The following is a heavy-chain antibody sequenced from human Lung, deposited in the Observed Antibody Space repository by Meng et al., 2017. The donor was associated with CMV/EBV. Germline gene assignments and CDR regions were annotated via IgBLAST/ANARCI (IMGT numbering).Heavy chain of an antibody. CDR3: ARDHGLRSFDWLFRY. Sequence: GGSLRLSCAASGFTFSSYPMHWVRQAPGKGLEWVAVISHDGSNKYYTDTVKGRFTISRDNSKNTHYLQMNSLRAEDTAVYYCARDHGLRSFDWLFRYWGQGTLVTVSS. J-gene: IGHJ4*02. D-gene: IGHD3-9*01. CDR1: GFTFSSYP. V-gene: IGHV3-30-3*01. CDR2: ISHDGSNK.